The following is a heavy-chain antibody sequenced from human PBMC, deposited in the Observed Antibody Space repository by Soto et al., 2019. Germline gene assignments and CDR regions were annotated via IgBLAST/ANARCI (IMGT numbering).Heavy chain of an antibody. CDR1: GGTSSGYY. D-gene: IGHD3-3*01. Sequence: SETMDITRSFSGGTSSGYYCTWIRQPAGKGLEWIGRIYSSGNTKYNPSLQSRVTMSLDTSNNQFSLRLTSVTAADTAVYYCARGQRFSDWFDPWGQGTLVTGSS. CDR3: ARGQRFSDWFDP. V-gene: IGHV4-4*07. CDR2: IYSSGNT. J-gene: IGHJ5*02.